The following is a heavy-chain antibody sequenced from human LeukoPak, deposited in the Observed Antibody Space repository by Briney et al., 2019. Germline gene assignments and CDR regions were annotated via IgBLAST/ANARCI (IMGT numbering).Heavy chain of an antibody. Sequence: GGSLRLSCVASGFTFSNYAMSWVRQAPGEGLQWVSAIRGNGVTTYDADSVKGRFTISRDNSKNTLYLQMNSLRAEDTAVYYCAKVPEWWLVGLWGQGTLVTVSS. V-gene: IGHV3-23*01. CDR2: IRGNGVTT. CDR3: AKVPEWWLVGL. J-gene: IGHJ4*02. CDR1: GFTFSNYA. D-gene: IGHD6-19*01.